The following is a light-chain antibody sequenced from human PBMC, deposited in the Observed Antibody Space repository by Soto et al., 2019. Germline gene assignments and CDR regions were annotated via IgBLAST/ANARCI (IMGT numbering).Light chain of an antibody. CDR1: SSDVGVYNY. CDR3: CSHEGRYNYV. V-gene: IGLV2-11*01. J-gene: IGLJ1*01. CDR2: DVS. Sequence: QSVLTQPRSVSGSPGQSVTISCTGTSSDVGVYNYVSWYQQYPGKAPKLMIYDVSKRPSGVPDRFSGSRSGNTASLTISGLQAEDEADYYCCSHEGRYNYVFGGGTKVTVL.